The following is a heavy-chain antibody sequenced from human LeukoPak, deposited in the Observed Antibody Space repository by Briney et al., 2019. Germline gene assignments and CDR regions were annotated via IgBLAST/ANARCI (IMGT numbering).Heavy chain of an antibody. D-gene: IGHD3-16*02. CDR1: GYTFTGYY. J-gene: IGHJ4*02. CDR2: INPNSGGT. Sequence: ASVKVSCKASGYTFTGYYMHWVRQAPGQGLEWMGWINPNSGGTNYAQKFQGRVTMTRDTSISTAYMELSGLRSDDTAVYYCAREYVMITFGGVIAPPGDWGQGTLVTVSS. CDR3: AREYVMITFGGVIAPPGD. V-gene: IGHV1-2*02.